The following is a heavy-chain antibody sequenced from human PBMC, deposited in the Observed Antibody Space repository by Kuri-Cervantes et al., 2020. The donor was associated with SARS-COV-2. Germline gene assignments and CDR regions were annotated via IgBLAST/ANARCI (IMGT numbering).Heavy chain of an antibody. CDR3: ARVRGDIVVDPRRWFDP. D-gene: IGHD2-15*01. CDR2: IIPILGIA. Sequence: SVKVSCKASGGTFSSYAISWVRQAPGQGLEWMGRIIPILGIANYAQKFQGRVTITADKSTSTAYMELSSLRTADTAVYYCARVRGDIVVDPRRWFDPWAREPWSPSPQ. J-gene: IGHJ5*02. CDR1: GGTFSSYA. V-gene: IGHV1-69*04.